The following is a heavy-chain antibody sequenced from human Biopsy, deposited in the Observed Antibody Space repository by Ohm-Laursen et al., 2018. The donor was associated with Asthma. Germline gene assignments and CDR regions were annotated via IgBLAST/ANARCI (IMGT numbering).Heavy chain of an antibody. D-gene: IGHD3-22*01. Sequence: SLRLSCLASGFKFDEYTMHWVRHAPGKGLEWVSGISWNSATIGYADSVEGRFTISRDNAKNSVFLHMDSLRPEDTAFYYCAKVRSDWVITESFDYWGQGVLVTVSS. J-gene: IGHJ4*02. CDR3: AKVRSDWVITESFDY. CDR1: GFKFDEYT. CDR2: ISWNSATI. V-gene: IGHV3-9*01.